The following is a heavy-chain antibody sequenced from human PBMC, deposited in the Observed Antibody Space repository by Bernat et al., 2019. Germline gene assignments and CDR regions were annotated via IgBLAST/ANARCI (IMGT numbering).Heavy chain of an antibody. J-gene: IGHJ4*02. CDR3: ARAPSSSFPPYYFDY. D-gene: IGHD2-2*01. Sequence: QVQLQESGPGLVKPSETLSLTCTVSGGSISSYYWSWIRQPPGKGLEWIGYIYYSGSTNYNPSLKSRVPISVDTSKNQFSLKLSSVTAADTAVYYGARAPSSSFPPYYFDYWGQGTLVTVSS. CDR2: IYYSGST. CDR1: GGSISSYY. V-gene: IGHV4-59*01.